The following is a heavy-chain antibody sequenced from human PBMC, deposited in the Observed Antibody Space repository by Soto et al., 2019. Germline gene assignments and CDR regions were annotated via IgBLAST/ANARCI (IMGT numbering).Heavy chain of an antibody. J-gene: IGHJ6*03. CDR3: ARGRQLVGYFYNSMDV. CDR2: ISAYNGNT. CDR1: GYTFTNYG. V-gene: IGHV1-18*01. Sequence: QVQLLQSGAEVKKPGASVKVSCKASGYTFTNYGITWVRQAPGQGLEWMGWISAYNGNTHYTQRLQGRVTMTTDTSSGTAYMELGALRSDDPPVYYWARGRQLVGYFYNSMDVWGKGTTVTVSS. D-gene: IGHD6-6*01.